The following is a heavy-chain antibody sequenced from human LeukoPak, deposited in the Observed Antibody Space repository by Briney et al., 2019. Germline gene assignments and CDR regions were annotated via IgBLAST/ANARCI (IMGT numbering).Heavy chain of an antibody. CDR1: GGSISSGDYY. CDR3: ARAGWEGTFDY. Sequence: SQTLSLTCTVSGGSISSGDYYWSWIRQPPGKGLEWIGYIYYSGSTYYSPSLKSRVTMSVETSKNQFSLKLSSVTAADTAVYYCARAGWEGTFDYWGQGTLVTVSS. D-gene: IGHD1-26*01. J-gene: IGHJ4*02. V-gene: IGHV4-30-4*08. CDR2: IYYSGST.